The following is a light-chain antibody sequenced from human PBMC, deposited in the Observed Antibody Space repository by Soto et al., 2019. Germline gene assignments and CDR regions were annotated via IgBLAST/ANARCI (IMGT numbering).Light chain of an antibody. CDR1: QRLLHSNGXXF. J-gene: IGKJ2*01. CDR3: MQALQTPYT. Sequence: EIVMTQSPPSLTVTPGEPASISCRSSQRLLHSNGXXFLDWYLQKPGQSPQLLIYLGSNRASGVPDRVSGSEAGTDFTLKISRVEAEDVGVYYCMQALQTPYTFGQGTKLEIK. V-gene: IGKV2-28*01. CDR2: LGS.